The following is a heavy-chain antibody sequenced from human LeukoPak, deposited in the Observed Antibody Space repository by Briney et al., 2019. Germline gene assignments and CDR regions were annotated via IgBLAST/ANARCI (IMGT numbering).Heavy chain of an antibody. V-gene: IGHV4-59*08. CDR3: ARSRTVTKLPNWFDP. CDR2: IYYSGST. D-gene: IGHD4-17*01. Sequence: SETLSLTCTVSGGSISSYYWSWIRQPPGKGLEWIGYIYYSGSTNYNPSLKSRVTISVDTSKNRFSLKLSSVTAADTAVYYCARSRTVTKLPNWFDPWGQGTLVTVSS. J-gene: IGHJ5*02. CDR1: GGSISSYY.